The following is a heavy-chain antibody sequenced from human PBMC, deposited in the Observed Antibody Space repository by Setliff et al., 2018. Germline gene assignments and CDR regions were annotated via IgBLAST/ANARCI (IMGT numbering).Heavy chain of an antibody. CDR3: AKGGGRYHSAS. CDR1: GGSISSGNYY. J-gene: IGHJ4*02. Sequence: SETLSLTCTVSGGSISSGNYYWSWIRQPAGKGLEWVGHIYTSGTTNYHPSLKSRVTIAADTSKNQFSLKLTSVTAADTAVYFCAKGGGRYHSASWGQGTLVTVS. CDR2: IYTSGTT. V-gene: IGHV4-61*09. D-gene: IGHD1-26*01.